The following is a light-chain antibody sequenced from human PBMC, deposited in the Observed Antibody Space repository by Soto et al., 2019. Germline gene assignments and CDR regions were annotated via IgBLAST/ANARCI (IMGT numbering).Light chain of an antibody. Sequence: IQFAQSPSSLSASVVARVTISCRASQGISSVLGWFQQKPGKAPKLLIHDASSLESGAPSRFSGRGCGTDFNLTISRLQAEDFVTYFCQQSYSTPITFGQGTRLEIK. CDR3: QQSYSTPIT. CDR2: DAS. J-gene: IGKJ5*01. V-gene: IGKV1-13*02. CDR1: QGISSV.